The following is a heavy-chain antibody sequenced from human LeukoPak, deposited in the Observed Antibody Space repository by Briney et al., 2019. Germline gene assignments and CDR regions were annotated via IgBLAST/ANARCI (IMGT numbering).Heavy chain of an antibody. D-gene: IGHD2-15*01. CDR2: INPNSGGT. CDR3: ARALNPLVVVDI. J-gene: IGHJ3*02. CDR1: GYTFTGYY. V-gene: IGHV1-2*04. Sequence: ASVKVSCKASGYTFTGYYMHWVRQAPGQGLEWMGWINPNSGGTNYAQKFQGWVTMTRDTSISTAYMELSRLRSDDTAVYYCARALNPLVVVDIWGQGTMVTVSS.